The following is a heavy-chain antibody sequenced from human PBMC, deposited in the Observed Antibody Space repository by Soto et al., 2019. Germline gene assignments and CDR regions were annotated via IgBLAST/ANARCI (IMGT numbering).Heavy chain of an antibody. D-gene: IGHD3-22*01. CDR1: GYTFTGYY. J-gene: IGHJ4*02. CDR3: ARSPTMTTPFDY. V-gene: IGHV1-2*04. CDR2: INPNSGGT. Sequence: ASLKVSCKASGYTFTGYYMHWVRQAPGQGLEWMGWINPNSGGTNYAQKFQGWVTMTRDTSISTAYMELSRLRSDDTAVYYCARSPTMTTPFDYWGQGTLVTVSS.